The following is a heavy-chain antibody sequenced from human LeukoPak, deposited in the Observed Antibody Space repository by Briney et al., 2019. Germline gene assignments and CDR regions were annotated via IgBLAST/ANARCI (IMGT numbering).Heavy chain of an antibody. D-gene: IGHD1-26*01. V-gene: IGHV1-8*03. CDR2: MNPNSGNT. J-gene: IGHJ6*03. CDR1: GYTFTSYD. Sequence: ASVKVSCKASGYTFTSYDINWVRQATGQGLEWMGWMNPNSGNTGYAQKFQGRVTITRNTSISTAYMGLSSLRSEDTAVYYCARGGEIYYYKDVWGKGTTVTVSS. CDR3: ARGGEIYYYKDV.